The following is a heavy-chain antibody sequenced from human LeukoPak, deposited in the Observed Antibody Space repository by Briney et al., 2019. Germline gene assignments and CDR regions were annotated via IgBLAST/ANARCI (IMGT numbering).Heavy chain of an antibody. CDR1: GFTFRDYT. D-gene: IGHD3-22*01. CDR3: TDSSGYLLPDY. V-gene: IGHV3-49*03. Sequence: PGRSLRLSCSASGFTFRDYTVSWFRQAPGKGPEWVGLIRSEAYSGTTEYATSVKDRFTISRDDSNSIAYLHMNSLKTEDTAVYYCTDSSGYLLPDYWGQGTLVTVSS. J-gene: IGHJ4*02. CDR2: IRSEAYSGTT.